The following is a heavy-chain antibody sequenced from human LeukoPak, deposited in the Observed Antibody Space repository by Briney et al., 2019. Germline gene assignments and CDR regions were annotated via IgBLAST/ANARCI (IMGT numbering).Heavy chain of an antibody. CDR2: IWSDGTEK. V-gene: IGHV3-33*06. D-gene: IGHD4-11*01. J-gene: IGHJ4*02. CDR3: AKDAQRGFDYSNSLEY. Sequence: GRSLRFSCAASGFTYSHYGMHWVRQAPGKGLEWVAVIWSDGTEKYYGDAVKGRFTISRDNSRNTLYLQMSSLRGEDTAVYYCAKDAQRGFDYSNSLEYWGQGTLVTVSS. CDR1: GFTYSHYG.